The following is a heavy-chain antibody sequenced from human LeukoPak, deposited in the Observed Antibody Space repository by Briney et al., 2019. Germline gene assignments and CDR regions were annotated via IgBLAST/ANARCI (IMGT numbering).Heavy chain of an antibody. Sequence: ASVKVSCKASGYTFTGYYLHWVRQAPGQGLEWMAYINPNTGATSYAQRFQGRVTVTRDTSISTAYMELSGLTSDDTAIYYCARDRPNNWFDPWGQGTLVTVSS. CDR1: GYTFTGYY. CDR3: ARDRPNNWFDP. V-gene: IGHV1-2*02. J-gene: IGHJ5*02. CDR2: INPNTGAT.